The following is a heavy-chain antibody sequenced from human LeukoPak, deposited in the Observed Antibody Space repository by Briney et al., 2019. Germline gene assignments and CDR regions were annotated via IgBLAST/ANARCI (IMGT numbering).Heavy chain of an antibody. D-gene: IGHD2-15*01. J-gene: IGHJ4*02. CDR3: ANGYCIGGTCCPFDY. CDR2: INQDGSEK. V-gene: IGHV3-7*01. CDR1: GFTFSSYW. Sequence: PGGSLRLSCAAFGFTFSSYWMSWVRQAPGKGREWVANINQDGSEKYYVDSVRGRFTSSRDNSKNTLYLDMNNLEAGDTAVYYCANGYCIGGTCCPFDYWGRGTLVTVSS.